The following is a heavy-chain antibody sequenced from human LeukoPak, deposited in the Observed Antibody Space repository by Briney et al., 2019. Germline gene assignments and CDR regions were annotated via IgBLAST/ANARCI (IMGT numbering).Heavy chain of an antibody. J-gene: IGHJ6*02. V-gene: IGHV3-30*02. Sequence: PGGSLRLSCAASGFTFSSYGMHWVRQAPGKGLEWVAFIRYDGSNKYYADSVKGRFTISRDNSKNTLYLQMNSLRAEDTAVYYCAKALRYYGPGSYYPLTLNYYYYGMDVWGQGTTVTVSS. CDR1: GFTFSSYG. D-gene: IGHD3-10*01. CDR2: IRYDGSNK. CDR3: AKALRYYGPGSYYPLTLNYYYYGMDV.